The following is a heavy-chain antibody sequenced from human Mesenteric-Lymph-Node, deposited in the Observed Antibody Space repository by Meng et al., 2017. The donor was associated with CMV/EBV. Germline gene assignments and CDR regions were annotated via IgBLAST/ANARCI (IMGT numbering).Heavy chain of an antibody. CDR3: AADVAYYYYYYYYGMDV. V-gene: IGHV4-38-2*02. CDR2: IYHSGST. Sequence: SETLSLTCTVSGYSISSGYYWGWIRQPPGKGLEWIGSIYHSGSTYYNPSLKSRVTISVDTSKNQFSLKLSSVTAADTAVYYCAADVAYYYYYYYYGMDVWGQGTTVTVSS. J-gene: IGHJ6*02. CDR1: GYSISSGYY. D-gene: IGHD1-26*01.